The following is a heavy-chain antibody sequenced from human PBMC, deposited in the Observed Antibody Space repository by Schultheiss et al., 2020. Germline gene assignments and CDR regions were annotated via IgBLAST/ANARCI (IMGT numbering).Heavy chain of an antibody. J-gene: IGHJ5*02. CDR3: ARRGRYCSGGSCYSGGRWWFDP. V-gene: IGHV4-34*01. CDR2: IYYSGST. Sequence: SETLSLTCAVYGGSFSGYYWSWIRQPPGKGLEWIGYIYYSGSTYYNPSLKSRVTISVDTSKNHFSLNLSSVTAADTAVYYCARRGRYCSGGSCYSGGRWWFDPWGQGTLVNVSS. CDR1: GGSFSGYY. D-gene: IGHD2-15*01.